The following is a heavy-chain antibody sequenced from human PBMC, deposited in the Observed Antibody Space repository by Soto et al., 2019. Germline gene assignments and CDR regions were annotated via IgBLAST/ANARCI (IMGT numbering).Heavy chain of an antibody. CDR2: ISYDGSNK. Sequence: HPGGSLRLSCAASGFTFSSYGMHWVRQAPGKGLEWVAVISYDGSNKYYADSVKGRFTISRDNSKNTLYLQMNSLRAEDTAVYYCAKARAEQWLARYYYYYYGMDVWGQGTTVPVSS. D-gene: IGHD6-19*01. CDR3: AKARAEQWLARYYYYYYGMDV. CDR1: GFTFSSYG. J-gene: IGHJ6*02. V-gene: IGHV3-30*18.